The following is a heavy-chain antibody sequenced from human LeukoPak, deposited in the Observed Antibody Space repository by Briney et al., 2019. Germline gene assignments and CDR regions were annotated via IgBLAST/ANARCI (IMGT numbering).Heavy chain of an antibody. CDR3: TRSRGWLAEY. J-gene: IGHJ4*02. Sequence: GGSLRLSCAASGFTFSSYSMSWVRQAPGKGLEWVAIIKQDGSEKVYVDSVKGRFTISRDNAKNSVFLHMSSLSADDTAVYYCTRSRGWLAEYWGQGTLVTVSS. CDR2: IKQDGSEK. D-gene: IGHD6-19*01. V-gene: IGHV3-7*01. CDR1: GFTFSSYS.